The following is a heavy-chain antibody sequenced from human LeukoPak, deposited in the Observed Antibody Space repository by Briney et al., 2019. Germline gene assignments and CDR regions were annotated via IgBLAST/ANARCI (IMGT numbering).Heavy chain of an antibody. J-gene: IGHJ5*02. Sequence: ASVKVSCKASGYTFTRYCMHWVRQAPGQGLEWMGWINPNSGGTNYAQKFQGWVTMTRDTSISTAYMELSRLRSDDTAVYYCARSLSLILTGARENWFDPWGQGTLVTVSS. CDR3: ARSLSLILTGARENWFDP. V-gene: IGHV1-2*04. CDR1: GYTFTRYC. CDR2: INPNSGGT. D-gene: IGHD3-9*01.